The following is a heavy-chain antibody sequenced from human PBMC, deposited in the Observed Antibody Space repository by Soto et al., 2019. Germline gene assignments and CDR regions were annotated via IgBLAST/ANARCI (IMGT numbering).Heavy chain of an antibody. CDR2: IIPIFGTA. CDR3: ARVRMCLLRGCNTEYYFDY. CDR1: GGTFSSYA. D-gene: IGHD3-22*01. J-gene: IGHJ4*02. V-gene: IGHV1-69*12. Sequence: QVQLVQSGAEVKKPGSSVKVSCKASGGTFSSYAISWVRQAPGQGLEWMGGIIPIFGTANYAQKFQGRVTITADESTSTAYMELSSLRSEDTAVYYCARVRMCLLRGCNTEYYFDYWGQGTLVTVSS.